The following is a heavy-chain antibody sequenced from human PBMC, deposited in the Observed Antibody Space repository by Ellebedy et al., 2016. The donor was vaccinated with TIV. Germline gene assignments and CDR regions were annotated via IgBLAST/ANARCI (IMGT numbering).Heavy chain of an antibody. J-gene: IGHJ3*02. CDR2: INAGNGNT. CDR1: GYTFTSYA. V-gene: IGHV1-3*01. Sequence: ASVQVSCXASGYTFTSYAMHWVRQAPGQRLEWMGWINAGNGNTKYSQKFQGRVTITRDTSASTAYMELSSLRSEDTAVYYCARSVSSGLTFDIWGQGTMVTVSS. D-gene: IGHD6-19*01. CDR3: ARSVSSGLTFDI.